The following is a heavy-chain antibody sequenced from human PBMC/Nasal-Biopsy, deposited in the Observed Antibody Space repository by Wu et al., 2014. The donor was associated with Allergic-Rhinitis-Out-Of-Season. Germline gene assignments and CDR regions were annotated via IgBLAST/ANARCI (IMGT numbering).Heavy chain of an antibody. CDR3: ARYKMEYYYDSRLYYFDY. Sequence: TLSLTCTVSGGSISSGGYYWSWIRQHPGKGLEWIGYIYYSGSTYYNPSLKSRVTISVDTSKNQFSLKLSSVTAADTAVYYCARYKMEYYYDSRLYYFDYWGQGTLVTVSS. D-gene: IGHD3-22*01. CDR2: IYYSGST. J-gene: IGHJ4*02. V-gene: IGHV4-31*03. CDR1: GGSISSGGYY.